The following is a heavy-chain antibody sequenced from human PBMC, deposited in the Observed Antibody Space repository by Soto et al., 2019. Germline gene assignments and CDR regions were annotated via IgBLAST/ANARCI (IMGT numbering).Heavy chain of an antibody. V-gene: IGHV4-39*01. Sequence: SETLSLTCTVSGGSISSSSYYWGWIRQPPGKGLEWIGSIYYSGSTYYNPSLKSRVTISVDTSKNQFSLKLSSVTAADMAVYYCARQSYSWIQLWDYYGMDVWGQGTTVTVSS. J-gene: IGHJ6*02. D-gene: IGHD5-18*01. CDR2: IYYSGST. CDR1: GGSISSSSYY. CDR3: ARQSYSWIQLWDYYGMDV.